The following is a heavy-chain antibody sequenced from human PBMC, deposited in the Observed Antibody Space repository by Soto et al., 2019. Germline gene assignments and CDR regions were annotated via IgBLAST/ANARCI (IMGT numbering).Heavy chain of an antibody. CDR3: AKDGFHLGELSLPYY. J-gene: IGHJ4*02. Sequence: EVQLVESGGGLVQPGRSLRLSCAASGFTFDDYAMHWVRQAPGKGLELVSGISWNSGSIGYSDSVKGRLTISRDNAKNSLYLQMNSLSAEDTALYYCAKDGFHLGELSLPYYWGQGTLVTVSS. V-gene: IGHV3-9*01. D-gene: IGHD3-16*02. CDR2: ISWNSGSI. CDR1: GFTFDDYA.